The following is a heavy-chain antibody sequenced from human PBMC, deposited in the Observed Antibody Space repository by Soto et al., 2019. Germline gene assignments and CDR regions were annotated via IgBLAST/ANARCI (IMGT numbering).Heavy chain of an antibody. CDR3: ERDPSTGSADY. Sequence: GSLRLSCAASGFTFSSYAMNWVRQAPGKGLEWVSTISASGGSTYYTDSVKGRFTISRDNSKNTLSLQMNSLRAEDTAIYYCERDPSTGSADYWGQGTLVTVSS. CDR1: GFTFSSYA. J-gene: IGHJ4*02. D-gene: IGHD3-9*01. CDR2: ISASGGST. V-gene: IGHV3-23*01.